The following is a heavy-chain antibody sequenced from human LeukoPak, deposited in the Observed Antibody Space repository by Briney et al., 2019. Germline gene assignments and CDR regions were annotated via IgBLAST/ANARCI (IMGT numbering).Heavy chain of an antibody. V-gene: IGHV4-39*01. CDR2: IYYSGST. D-gene: IGHD1-26*01. J-gene: IGHJ4*02. CDR3: ARGGRLGASDY. Sequence: SETLSLTCTVSGGSISSSSYYWGWIRQPPGKGLEWIGSIYYSGSTYYNPSLKSRVTISVDTSKNQFSLKLSSVTAADTAVYYCARGGRLGASDYWGQGTLVTVSS. CDR1: GGSISSSSYY.